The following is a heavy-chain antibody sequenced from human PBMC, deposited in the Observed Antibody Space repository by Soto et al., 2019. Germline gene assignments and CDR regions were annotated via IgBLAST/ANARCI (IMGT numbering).Heavy chain of an antibody. J-gene: IGHJ6*02. CDR3: ARGIGYYGSGSPRTDGMDV. Sequence: ASVKVSCKASGYTFTGYYMHWVRQAPGQGLEWMGWINPNSGGTNYAQKFQGWVTMTRDTPISTAYMELSRLGSDDTAVYYCARGIGYYGSGSPRTDGMDVWGQGTTVTVSS. V-gene: IGHV1-2*04. D-gene: IGHD3-10*01. CDR2: INPNSGGT. CDR1: GYTFTGYY.